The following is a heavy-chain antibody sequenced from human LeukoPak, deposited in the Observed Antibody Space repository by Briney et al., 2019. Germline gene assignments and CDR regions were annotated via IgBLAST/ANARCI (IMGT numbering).Heavy chain of an antibody. Sequence: SETLSLTCTVSGGSISSSSYYWGWIRQPPGKGLEWIGSIYYSGSTYYNPSLKSRVTISVDTSKNQFSLKLSSVTAGDTAVYYCALYCSGGSCYSWFDPWGQGTLVTVSS. CDR3: ALYCSGGSCYSWFDP. D-gene: IGHD2-15*01. V-gene: IGHV4-39*07. CDR1: GGSISSSSYY. J-gene: IGHJ5*02. CDR2: IYYSGST.